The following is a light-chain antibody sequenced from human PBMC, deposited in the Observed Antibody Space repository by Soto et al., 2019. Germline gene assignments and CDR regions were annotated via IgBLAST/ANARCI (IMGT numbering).Light chain of an antibody. Sequence: QSALTQPRSVSGSPGQSVTISCSGTTSDVGGYNHVSWYQQYPGQAPRLMIYLVTQRPSGVPDRFSGSKSGNTASLTISGLQAEDEADYYCCSNAAGNTWVFGGGTQLTVL. V-gene: IGLV2-11*01. J-gene: IGLJ3*02. CDR2: LVT. CDR3: CSNAAGNTWV. CDR1: TSDVGGYNH.